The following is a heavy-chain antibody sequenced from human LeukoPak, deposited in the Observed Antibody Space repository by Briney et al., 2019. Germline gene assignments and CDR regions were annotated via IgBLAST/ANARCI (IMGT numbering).Heavy chain of an antibody. D-gene: IGHD3-22*01. J-gene: IGHJ4*02. CDR3: ARDSLGYDSSGYYFRGFDY. V-gene: IGHV1-69*05. CDR1: GGTFSSYA. CDR2: IIPIFGTA. Sequence: SVKVSCKASGGTFSSYAISWVRQAPGQGLEWMGRIIPIFGTANYAQKFQGRVTTTTDESTSTAYMELSSLRSEDTAVYYCARDSLGYDSSGYYFRGFDYWGQGTLVTVSS.